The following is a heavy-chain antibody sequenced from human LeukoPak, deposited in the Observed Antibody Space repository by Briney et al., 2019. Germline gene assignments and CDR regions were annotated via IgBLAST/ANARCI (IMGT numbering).Heavy chain of an antibody. Sequence: GGSLRLSRAASGFTVSSNYMSWVRQAPGKGLEWVSVIYSGGSTYYADSVKGRFTISRDNSKNTLYLQMNSLRAEDTAVYYCARDVYGDYGWFDPWGQGTLVTVSS. D-gene: IGHD4-17*01. CDR1: GFTVSSNY. V-gene: IGHV3-53*01. CDR3: ARDVYGDYGWFDP. CDR2: IYSGGST. J-gene: IGHJ5*02.